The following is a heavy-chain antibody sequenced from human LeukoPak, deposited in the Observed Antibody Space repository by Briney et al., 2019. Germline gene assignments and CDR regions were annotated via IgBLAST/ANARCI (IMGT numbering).Heavy chain of an antibody. CDR1: GGSISSYY. V-gene: IGHV4-4*07. Sequence: SETLSLTCTVSGGSISSYYWSWIRQPAGKGLEWIGRIYTSGSTNYNPSLKSRVTISVDTSKNQFSLKLSSVTAADTAVYYCARVLYDSSGPYYYYGMDVWGQGTTVTVSS. D-gene: IGHD3-22*01. CDR3: ARVLYDSSGPYYYYGMDV. CDR2: IYTSGST. J-gene: IGHJ6*02.